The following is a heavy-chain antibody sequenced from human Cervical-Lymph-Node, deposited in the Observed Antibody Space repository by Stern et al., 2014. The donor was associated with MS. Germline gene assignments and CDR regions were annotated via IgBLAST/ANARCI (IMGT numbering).Heavy chain of an antibody. CDR1: GYTFTGYY. V-gene: IGHV1-2*02. CDR3: ARTPYQLLDWYFDL. CDR2: INPNSGGT. D-gene: IGHD2-2*01. Sequence: VQLVESGAEVKKPGASVKVSCKASGYTFTGYYIHWVRQAPGQGLEWMGWINPNSGGTKYAQKFQGRVTMTRDTSISTAYMELSRLRSDDTAVYYCARTPYQLLDWYFDLWGRGTLVTVSS. J-gene: IGHJ2*01.